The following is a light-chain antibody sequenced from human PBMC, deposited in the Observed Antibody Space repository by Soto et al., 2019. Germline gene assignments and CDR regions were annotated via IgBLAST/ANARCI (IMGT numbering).Light chain of an antibody. V-gene: IGKV3-20*01. CDR3: QQLSSYPVT. CDR2: DAS. CDR1: QTVRNNY. Sequence: TPRTLRWAGGERSTLSCMSSQTVRNNYLAWYQQKPGQAPRLLIYDASSRATGIPDRFSGGGSGTEFTLTISRLEPDDFAVYYCQQLSSYPVTFGGGTKVDIK. J-gene: IGKJ4*01.